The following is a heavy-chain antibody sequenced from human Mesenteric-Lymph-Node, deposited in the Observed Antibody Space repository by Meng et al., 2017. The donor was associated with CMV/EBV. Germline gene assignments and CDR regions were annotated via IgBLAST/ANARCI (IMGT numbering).Heavy chain of an antibody. D-gene: IGHD3-3*01. Sequence: YTFTGYYMHWVRQAPGQGLEWMGWINPNSGGTNYAQKFQGRVTMTRDTSISTAYMELSSLRSEDTAVYYCARGRRYDFWSGYPPMFDPWGQGTLVTVSS. CDR3: ARGRRYDFWSGYPPMFDP. CDR2: INPNSGGT. V-gene: IGHV1-2*02. CDR1: YTFTGYY. J-gene: IGHJ5*02.